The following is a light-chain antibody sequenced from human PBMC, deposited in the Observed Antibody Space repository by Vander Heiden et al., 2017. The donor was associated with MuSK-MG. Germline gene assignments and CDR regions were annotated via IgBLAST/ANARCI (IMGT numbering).Light chain of an antibody. CDR3: CSYAGSSFV. CDR2: EVS. Sequence: QSALTQPASVSGSPGQSITISCTGTSSDVGSYNLVSWYQQHPGKAPNLMIYEVSKRPSGVSNRFSGSKSGNTASLTISGLQAEDEDDYYCCSYAGSSFVFGTGTKVTVL. CDR1: SSDVGSYNL. V-gene: IGLV2-23*02. J-gene: IGLJ1*01.